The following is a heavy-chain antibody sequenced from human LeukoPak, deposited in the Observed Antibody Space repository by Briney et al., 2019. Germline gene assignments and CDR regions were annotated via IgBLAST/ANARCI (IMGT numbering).Heavy chain of an antibody. D-gene: IGHD2-2*01. CDR1: GGTFSSYA. Sequence: ASVKVSCKASGGTFSSYAISWVRQAPGQGLEWMGWISAYNGNTNYAQKLQGRVTMTTDTSTSTAYMEQRSLRSDDTAVYYCARDIVVVPAATVTGYFDYWGQGTLVTVSS. J-gene: IGHJ4*02. CDR3: ARDIVVVPAATVTGYFDY. CDR2: ISAYNGNT. V-gene: IGHV1-18*01.